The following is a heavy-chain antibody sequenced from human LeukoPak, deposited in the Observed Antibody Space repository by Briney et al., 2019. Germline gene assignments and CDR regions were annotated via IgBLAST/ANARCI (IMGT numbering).Heavy chain of an antibody. Sequence: GASVKVSCKASGYTFTSYAMHWVRQAPGQRLEWMGWIIAGNGNTKYSQKFQGRVTITRDTSASTAYMELSSLRSEDTAVYYCARARIPIAAAGTVEFDPWGQGTLVTVSS. V-gene: IGHV1-3*01. J-gene: IGHJ5*02. CDR2: IIAGNGNT. CDR3: ARARIPIAAAGTVEFDP. D-gene: IGHD6-13*01. CDR1: GYTFTSYA.